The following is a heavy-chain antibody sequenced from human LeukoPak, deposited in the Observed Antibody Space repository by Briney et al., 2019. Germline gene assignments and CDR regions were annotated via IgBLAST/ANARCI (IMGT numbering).Heavy chain of an antibody. D-gene: IGHD5-24*01. CDR3: ARVDGARHDP. CDR1: GYNFASSW. CDR2: IYPGDSDT. Sequence: GESLKISCKASGYNFASSWIGWVRQMPGKGLEWMGIIYPGDSDTRYSPSFQGQVTMSADKSITTAYLQWSSLKASDTAMYFCARVDGARHDPWGQGTLVTVSS. V-gene: IGHV5-51*01. J-gene: IGHJ5*02.